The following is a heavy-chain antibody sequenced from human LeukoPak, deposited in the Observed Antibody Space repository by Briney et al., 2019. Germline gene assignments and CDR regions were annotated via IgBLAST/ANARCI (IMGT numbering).Heavy chain of an antibody. Sequence: SETLSLTCSVSGGSISSGYWSWIRQPPGKGLEWIAYIYNSGRSNYNPSLKSRVTISLDTSKNQFSLKLSSVTAADTAVYYCAGGSGASWFDPWDQGTLVTVSS. CDR3: AGGSGASWFDP. V-gene: IGHV4-59*01. J-gene: IGHJ5*02. D-gene: IGHD2-8*02. CDR2: IYNSGRS. CDR1: GGSISSGY.